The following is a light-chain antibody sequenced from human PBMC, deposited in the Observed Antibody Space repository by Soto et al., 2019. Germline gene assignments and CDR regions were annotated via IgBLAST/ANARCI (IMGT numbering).Light chain of an antibody. CDR2: DVS. CDR1: RSDVGGYNY. CDR3: SSYTSSSTPYV. J-gene: IGLJ1*01. Sequence: SALTQPASGSGAPGPSLTISCTGNRSDVGGYNYVSWYQQHPGKAPKLMIYDVSNRPSGVSNRFSGSKSGNTASLTISGLQAEDEADYYCSSYTSSSTPYVFGTGTKVTVL. V-gene: IGLV2-14*01.